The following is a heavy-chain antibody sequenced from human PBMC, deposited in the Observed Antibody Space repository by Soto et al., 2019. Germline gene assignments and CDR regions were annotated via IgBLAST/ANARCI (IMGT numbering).Heavy chain of an antibody. CDR3: AAGRIAAAGTVDY. D-gene: IGHD6-13*01. Sequence: GGSLRLSCAASGFTFSSYGMHWVRQAPGKGLEWVAVIWYDGSNKYYADSVKGRFTISRDNSKNTLYLQMNSLRAEDTAVYYCAAGRIAAAGTVDYWGQGTLVTV. V-gene: IGHV3-33*01. CDR1: GFTFSSYG. J-gene: IGHJ4*02. CDR2: IWYDGSNK.